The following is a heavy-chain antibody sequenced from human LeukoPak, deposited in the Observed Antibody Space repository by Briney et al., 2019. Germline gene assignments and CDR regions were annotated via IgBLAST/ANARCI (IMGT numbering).Heavy chain of an antibody. CDR3: AREPMATHPYFDY. V-gene: IGHV4-30-2*06. Sequence: TLSLTCAVSGGSISSGGHSWSWIRQSPGKGLEWIGYIHHSGSTYYNPSLKSRVTMSLDRSKNQFSLKLSSVTAADTAVYYCAREPMATHPYFDYWGQGTHVTVSS. D-gene: IGHD3-10*01. CDR1: GGSISSGGHS. J-gene: IGHJ4*02. CDR2: IHHSGST.